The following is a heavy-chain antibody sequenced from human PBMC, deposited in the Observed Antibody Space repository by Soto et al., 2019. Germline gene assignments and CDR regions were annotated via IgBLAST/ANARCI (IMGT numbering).Heavy chain of an antibody. CDR2: ISAYNGNT. CDR1: GYTFTSYG. CDR3: AREASYYGAAPWFSDL. V-gene: IGHV1-18*01. J-gene: IGHJ2*01. D-gene: IGHD4-17*01. Sequence: QVPLVQSGAEVKKPGASVKVSCKASGYTFTSYGISWVRQAPGQGLEWMGWISAYNGNTNYAQKLQGRVTMTTDTSTSTAYMELRSLRSDDTAVYYCAREASYYGAAPWFSDLWGRGTLVTVSS.